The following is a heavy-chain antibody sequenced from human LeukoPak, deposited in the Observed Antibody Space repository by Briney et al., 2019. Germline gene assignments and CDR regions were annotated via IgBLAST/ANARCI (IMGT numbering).Heavy chain of an antibody. Sequence: PGGSLRLSCAASGFTFSSYAMHWVRQAPGKGLEWVAVISYDGSNKYYADSVKGRFTISRDNSKNALYLQMNSLRAEDTAVYYCARDNDYGDYPDAFDIWGQETMVTVSS. V-gene: IGHV3-30-3*01. CDR3: ARDNDYGDYPDAFDI. D-gene: IGHD4-17*01. J-gene: IGHJ3*02. CDR1: GFTFSSYA. CDR2: ISYDGSNK.